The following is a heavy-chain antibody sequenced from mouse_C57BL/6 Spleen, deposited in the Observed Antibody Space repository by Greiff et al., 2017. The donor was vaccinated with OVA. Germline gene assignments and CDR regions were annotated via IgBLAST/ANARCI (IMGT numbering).Heavy chain of an antibody. D-gene: IGHD2-5*01. J-gene: IGHJ2*01. CDR1: GFTFSSYG. CDR3: ASVFYSNNEGYYFDY. V-gene: IGHV5-6*01. Sequence: EVQVVESGGDLVKPGGSLKLSCAASGFTFSSYGMSWVRQTPDKRLEWVATISSGGSYTYYPDSVKGRFTISRDNAKNTLYLQMSSLKSEDTAMYYCASVFYSNNEGYYFDYWGQGTTLTVSS. CDR2: ISSGGSYT.